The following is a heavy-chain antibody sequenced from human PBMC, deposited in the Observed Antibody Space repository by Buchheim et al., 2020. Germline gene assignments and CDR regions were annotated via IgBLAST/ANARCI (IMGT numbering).Heavy chain of an antibody. V-gene: IGHV3-30*18. J-gene: IGHJ4*02. CDR1: GFTFSSYG. D-gene: IGHD3-22*01. Sequence: QVQLVESGGGVVQPGRSLRLSCAASGFTFSSYGMHWVRQAPGKGLEWVAVISYDGSNKYYADSVKGRFTISRDNSKNTLYLQMNSLRAEGTAVYYCAKANRIVVITAQGDYWGQGTL. CDR3: AKANRIVVITAQGDY. CDR2: ISYDGSNK.